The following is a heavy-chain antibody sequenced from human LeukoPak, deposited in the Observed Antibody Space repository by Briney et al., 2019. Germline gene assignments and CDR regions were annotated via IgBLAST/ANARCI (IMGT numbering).Heavy chain of an antibody. V-gene: IGHV4-34*01. D-gene: IGHD6-19*01. Sequence: SDTLSLTCAVYGGSFSGYYWSWIRQPPGNGLEWIGEINHSVSTNYNPSLKSRVTISVDTSKNQFSLKLSSVTAADTAVYYCARARSHSSGWNFWGQGTLVTVSS. CDR3: ARARSHSSGWNF. CDR2: INHSVST. J-gene: IGHJ4*02. CDR1: GGSFSGYY.